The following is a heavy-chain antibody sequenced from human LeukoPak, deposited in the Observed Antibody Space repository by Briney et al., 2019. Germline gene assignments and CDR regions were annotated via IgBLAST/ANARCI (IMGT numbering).Heavy chain of an antibody. CDR3: ARDRKMLRGAPNPIDY. J-gene: IGHJ4*02. D-gene: IGHD3-10*01. CDR2: IYYSGTT. CDR1: GGSISSSSYY. Sequence: PSETLSLTCTVSGGSISSSSYYWGWIRQPPGEGLEWIGCIYYSGTTYYNPSLNSRVTISVDTSKNQFSLKLTSVTAADTAVYYCARDRKMLRGAPNPIDYWGQGTLVTVSS. V-gene: IGHV4-39*07.